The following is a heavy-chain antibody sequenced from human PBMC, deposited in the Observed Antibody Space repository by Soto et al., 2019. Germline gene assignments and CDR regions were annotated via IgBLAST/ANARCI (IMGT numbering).Heavy chain of an antibody. CDR2: INHSGST. Sequence: QVQLQQWGAGLLKPSETLSLTCAVYGGSFSGYYWSWIRQPPGKGLEWIGEINHSGSTNYNPSLKSRVIISVDTSKNQSSLNLSSVTATDTAVYYCARVPTTSLVGVYYCYYYMDVWGKGTTVTVSS. V-gene: IGHV4-34*01. D-gene: IGHD2-15*01. CDR1: GGSFSGYY. J-gene: IGHJ6*03. CDR3: ARVPTTSLVGVYYCYYYMDV.